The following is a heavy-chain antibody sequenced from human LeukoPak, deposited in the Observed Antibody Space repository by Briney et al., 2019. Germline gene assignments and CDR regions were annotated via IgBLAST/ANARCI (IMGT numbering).Heavy chain of an antibody. CDR1: GYTFTSYY. V-gene: IGHV1-46*01. CDR3: ARCPPVGLVENTTLNFDY. Sequence: ASVKVSCKASGYTFTSYYMHWVRQAPGQGLEWMGIINPSGGSTSYAQKFQGRVTMTRDMSTSTVYMELSSLRSEDTAVYYCARCPPVGLVENTTLNFDYWGQGTLVTVSS. D-gene: IGHD1-26*01. J-gene: IGHJ4*02. CDR2: INPSGGST.